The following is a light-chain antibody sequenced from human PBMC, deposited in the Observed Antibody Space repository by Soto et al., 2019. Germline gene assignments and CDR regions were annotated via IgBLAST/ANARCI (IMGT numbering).Light chain of an antibody. V-gene: IGLV6-57*04. CDR2: EDS. Sequence: NFMLTQPHSVSESPGKAVTISCTRSSGSIASNYVQWYQQRPGSAPTTVIYEDSQRPSGVPDRFSGSIDISSNSASLTISGVKTEDEAAYYCQSYDSSDPVLGGGTQLTVL. CDR3: QSYDSSDPV. CDR1: SGSIASNY. J-gene: IGLJ7*01.